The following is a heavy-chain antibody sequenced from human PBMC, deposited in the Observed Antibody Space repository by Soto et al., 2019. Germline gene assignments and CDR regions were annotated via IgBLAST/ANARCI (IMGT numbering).Heavy chain of an antibody. Sequence: EVQLVQSGAEVKKAGESLKISCKGSGYSFSNNWVGWVRQMPGKGLEWMGIMHPGDSDTRYSPSFQGQVTISADKSIYTAYLLRSRLKPSDSALYYCARHNRYSSTWFECCFDPWGQGTLVTVSS. V-gene: IGHV5-51*03. CDR1: GYSFSNNW. D-gene: IGHD6-13*01. CDR2: MHPGDSDT. CDR3: ARHNRYSSTWFECCFDP. J-gene: IGHJ5*02.